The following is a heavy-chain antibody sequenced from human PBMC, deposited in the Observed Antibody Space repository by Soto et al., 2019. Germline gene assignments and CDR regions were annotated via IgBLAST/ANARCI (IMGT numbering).Heavy chain of an antibody. CDR2: IYYSGST. V-gene: IGHV4-59*01. D-gene: IGHD3-22*01. CDR3: ARGKYYYDSSGYPAPFDY. CDR1: GGSSSSYY. J-gene: IGHJ4*02. Sequence: ASETLCVRSSVSGGSSSSYYWSWIRQPPGKGLEWIGYIYYSGSTNYNPSLKSRVTISVDTSKNQFSLKLSSVTAADTAVYYCARGKYYYDSSGYPAPFDYWGQGTLVTVSS.